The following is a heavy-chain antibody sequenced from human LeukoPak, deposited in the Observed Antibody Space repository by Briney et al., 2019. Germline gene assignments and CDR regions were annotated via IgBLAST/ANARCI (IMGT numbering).Heavy chain of an antibody. CDR3: ARSDISIVRGAMV. Sequence: ASVKVSCKASDYTFTSYGITWVRQAPGQGLEWMGWISAYNGNTNYAQKFQGRITMTTETSTSTAYMELRSLRSDDTAVYYCARSDISIVRGAMVWGQGTLVIVSS. J-gene: IGHJ4*02. D-gene: IGHD3-10*01. V-gene: IGHV1-18*01. CDR1: DYTFTSYG. CDR2: ISAYNGNT.